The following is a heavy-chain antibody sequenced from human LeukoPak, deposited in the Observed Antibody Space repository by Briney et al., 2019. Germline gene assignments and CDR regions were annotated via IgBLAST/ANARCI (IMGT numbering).Heavy chain of an antibody. J-gene: IGHJ3*02. CDR1: GFTFDDYA. D-gene: IGHD1-26*01. CDR3: AKDRRIVGATMDAFDI. V-gene: IGHV3-9*01. CDR2: ISWNSGSI. Sequence: GGSLRLSCAASGFTFDDYAMHWVRQAPGKGLEWVSGISWNSGSIGYADSVKGRFTISRDNAKNSLYLQMNSLRAEDTALYYCAKDRRIVGATMDAFDIWGQGTMVTVSS.